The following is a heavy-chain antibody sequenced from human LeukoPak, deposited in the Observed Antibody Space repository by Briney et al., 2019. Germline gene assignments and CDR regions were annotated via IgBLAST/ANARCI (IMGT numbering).Heavy chain of an antibody. V-gene: IGHV3-48*03. CDR3: AREMSTNHDAFDM. Sequence: GGSLRLSCEASGFTFSSYEMDWVRQAPGKGLEWVSYISSRGSTIYYADSVKGRFTISRDNAKNSLYLQINSLRAEDTAVYYCAREMSTNHDAFDMWGQGTMVTVSS. J-gene: IGHJ3*02. CDR2: ISSRGSTI. CDR1: GFTFSSYE. D-gene: IGHD5-24*01.